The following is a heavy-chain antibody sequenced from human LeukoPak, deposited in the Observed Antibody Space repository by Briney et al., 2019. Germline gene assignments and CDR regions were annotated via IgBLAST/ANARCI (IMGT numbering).Heavy chain of an antibody. CDR2: IIPIFGTA. Sequence: GASVKVSCKASGGTFSSYAISWVRQAPGQGLEWMGGIIPIFGTANYAQKFQGRVTITADESTSTAYMELSSLRSEDTAVYYCARPDGVDSSGYPNWFDPWGQGTLVTVSS. D-gene: IGHD3-22*01. CDR1: GGTFSSYA. J-gene: IGHJ5*02. V-gene: IGHV1-69*13. CDR3: ARPDGVDSSGYPNWFDP.